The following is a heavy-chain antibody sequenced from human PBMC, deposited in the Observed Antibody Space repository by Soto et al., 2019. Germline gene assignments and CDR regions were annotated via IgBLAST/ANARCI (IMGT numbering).Heavy chain of an antibody. Sequence: GESLKISCKGSGYSFTSYWIGWVRQMPGKGLEWMGIIYPGDSDTRYSPSFQGQVTISADKSISTAYLQWSSLKASDTAMYYCARHGRYCSSTSCPQEGYYYYYGMDVWGQGTTVTVPS. CDR3: ARHGRYCSSTSCPQEGYYYYYGMDV. CDR1: GYSFTSYW. J-gene: IGHJ6*02. D-gene: IGHD2-2*01. V-gene: IGHV5-51*01. CDR2: IYPGDSDT.